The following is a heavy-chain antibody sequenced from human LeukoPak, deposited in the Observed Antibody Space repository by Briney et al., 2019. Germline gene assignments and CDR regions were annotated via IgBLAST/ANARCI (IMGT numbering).Heavy chain of an antibody. CDR2: IFYTGST. Sequence: SETLSLTCTVSGGSISGHYWSWIRQLPGKGLEWIGYIFYTGSTDYNPSLKSRVTISVDTSKNQFSLKLSSVTAADTAVYYCARDSVGEMATIRHDYWGQGTLVTVTS. V-gene: IGHV4-59*11. D-gene: IGHD5-24*01. CDR3: ARDSVGEMATIRHDY. J-gene: IGHJ4*02. CDR1: GGSISGHY.